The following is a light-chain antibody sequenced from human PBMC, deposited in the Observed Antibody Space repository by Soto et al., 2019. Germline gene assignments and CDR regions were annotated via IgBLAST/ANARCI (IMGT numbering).Light chain of an antibody. V-gene: IGLV1-40*01. J-gene: IGLJ1*01. CDR3: HSYDSNFMKV. CDR1: SSNIGAGYD. Sequence: QAVVTQPPSVSGAPGQRVTISCTGRSSNIGAGYDVHWYQQLPGTAPKLLIYGNNNRPSGVPDRFSGSKSGTSASLAITGLQAADEADYCCHSYDSNFMKVFGTGTKLTVL. CDR2: GNN.